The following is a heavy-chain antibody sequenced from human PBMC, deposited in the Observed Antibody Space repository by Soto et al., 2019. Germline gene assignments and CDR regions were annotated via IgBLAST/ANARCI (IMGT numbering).Heavy chain of an antibody. D-gene: IGHD5-12*01. CDR3: AKDLLGLRSYDPPSY. V-gene: IGHV1-2*02. CDR2: INPNSGGT. Sequence: ASVKVSCKASGYTFTGYYMHWVRQAPGQGLEWMGWINPNSGGTNYAQKFQGRVTMTRDTSISTAYMELSRLRAEDTAVYYCAKDLLGLRSYDPPSYWGQGTLVTVSS. J-gene: IGHJ4*02. CDR1: GYTFTGYY.